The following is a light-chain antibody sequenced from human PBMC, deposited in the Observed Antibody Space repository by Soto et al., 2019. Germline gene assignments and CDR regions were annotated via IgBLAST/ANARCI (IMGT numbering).Light chain of an antibody. CDR1: QYISTY. CDR3: QESYSNS. V-gene: IGKV1-39*01. Sequence: DIQMTDSPASLSASFGYVLTITCRASQYISTYLNWYQQKPGKAPKLLIYVASNLQSGVPSRFSGSGSGTDFTLTISSLQPEDIATYYCQESYSNSFGQGTKVDIK. J-gene: IGKJ1*01. CDR2: VAS.